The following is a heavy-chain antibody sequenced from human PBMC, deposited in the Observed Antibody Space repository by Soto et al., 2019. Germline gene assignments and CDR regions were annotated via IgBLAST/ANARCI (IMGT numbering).Heavy chain of an antibody. Sequence: ASVKVSCKASGYTFTGYYMHWVRQAPGQGLEWMGWINPNSGGTNYAQKFQGWVTMTRDTSISTAYMELSRLRSDDTAVYYCARVKPTYYYDSSGPADAFDIWGQGTMFTVSS. CDR1: GYTFTGYY. CDR2: INPNSGGT. J-gene: IGHJ3*02. V-gene: IGHV1-2*04. D-gene: IGHD3-22*01. CDR3: ARVKPTYYYDSSGPADAFDI.